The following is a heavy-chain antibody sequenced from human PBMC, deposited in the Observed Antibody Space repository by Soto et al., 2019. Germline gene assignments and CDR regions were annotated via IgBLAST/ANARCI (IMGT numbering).Heavy chain of an antibody. D-gene: IGHD1-26*01. V-gene: IGHV3-30*18. CDR3: ANRGSPPLMDV. Sequence: PGGSLRLSCAASGFTFSSYGMHWVRQAPGKGLEWVAVISYDGSNKYYADSVKGRFTISRDNSKNTLYLQMNSLRAEDTAVYYCANRGSPPLMDVWGQGTTVTVSS. J-gene: IGHJ6*02. CDR1: GFTFSSYG. CDR2: ISYDGSNK.